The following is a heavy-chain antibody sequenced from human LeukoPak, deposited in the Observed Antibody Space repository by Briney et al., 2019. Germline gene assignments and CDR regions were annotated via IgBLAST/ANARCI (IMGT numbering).Heavy chain of an antibody. Sequence: PGGSLRLSCAASGFTVSSNYMSWVRQAPGKGLEWVSVIYSGGSTYYADSVKGRFTISRDNSKNTLYLQMNSLRAEDTAVYYCARETYSSGWYGGYFDLWGRGTLVTVSS. V-gene: IGHV3-53*01. CDR2: IYSGGST. D-gene: IGHD6-19*01. CDR3: ARETYSSGWYGGYFDL. J-gene: IGHJ2*01. CDR1: GFTVSSNY.